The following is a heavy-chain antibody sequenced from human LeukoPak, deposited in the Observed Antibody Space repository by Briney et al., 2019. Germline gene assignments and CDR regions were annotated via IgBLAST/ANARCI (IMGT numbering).Heavy chain of an antibody. J-gene: IGHJ6*03. D-gene: IGHD6-13*01. Sequence: SETLSLTCTVSGGSISSGSYYWSWIRQPAGKGLEWIGRIYTSGSTNYNPSLKSQVTISVDTSKNQFSLKLSSVTAADTAVYYCGGVCGVVIAAGGTPDYYYYYMDVWGKGTTVTVSS. CDR1: GGSISSGSYY. V-gene: IGHV4-61*02. CDR3: GGVCGVVIAAGGTPDYYYYYMDV. CDR2: IYTSGST.